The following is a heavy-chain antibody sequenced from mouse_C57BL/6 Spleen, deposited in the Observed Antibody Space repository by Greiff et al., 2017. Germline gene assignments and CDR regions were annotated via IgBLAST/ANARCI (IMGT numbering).Heavy chain of an antibody. CDR3: ARRGTGTMGVDY. CDR1: GYAFSSYW. Sequence: SGASVKISCKASGYAFSSYWMNWVKQRPGKGLEWIGQIYPGDGDTNYNGKFKGKATLTADKSSSTAYMQLSSLTSEDSAVYFCARRGTGTMGVDYWGQGTTLTVSS. J-gene: IGHJ2*01. D-gene: IGHD4-1*01. V-gene: IGHV1-80*01. CDR2: IYPGDGDT.